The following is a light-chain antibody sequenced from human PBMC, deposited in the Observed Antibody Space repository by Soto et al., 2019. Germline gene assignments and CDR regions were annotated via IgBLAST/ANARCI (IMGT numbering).Light chain of an antibody. V-gene: IGKV3-15*01. Sequence: EVVLTQSPATLSVSLGEGVTRSCRASQGIGDTLAWHQHKPGQTPRLLIYDTAARATGAPARCRGSRSGPEFTLTINSLQSEDFAIYYRQRYNSWPLTFGGGTKVDIK. J-gene: IGKJ4*01. CDR1: QGIGDT. CDR2: DTA. CDR3: QRYNSWPLT.